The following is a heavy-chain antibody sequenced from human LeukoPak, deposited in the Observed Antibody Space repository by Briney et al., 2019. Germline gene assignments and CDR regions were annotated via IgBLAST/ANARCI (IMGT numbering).Heavy chain of an antibody. J-gene: IGHJ6*03. CDR2: INHSGST. V-gene: IGHV4-34*01. Sequence: PSETLSLTCAVYGGSFSGYYWSWIRQPPGKGLEWIGEINHSGSTNYNPSLKSRVTISVDTSKNQFSLKLSSVTAADTAVYYCARGNPGIAVAGTRFPWNYYYYYYMDVWGKGTTVTVSS. D-gene: IGHD6-19*01. CDR3: ARGNPGIAVAGTRFPWNYYYYYYMDV. CDR1: GGSFSGYY.